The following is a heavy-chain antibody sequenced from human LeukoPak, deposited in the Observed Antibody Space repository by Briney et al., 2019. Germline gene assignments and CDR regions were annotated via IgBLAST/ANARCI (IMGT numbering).Heavy chain of an antibody. J-gene: IGHJ6*02. Sequence: PSETLSLTCTVSGGSISSGGYCWSWLRQHPGKGLEWIGYIYYSGSTYYHPSLKSRVTISVDTSKNQFSLKLSSVTAADTAVYYCARVQGGLLRHYYYYGMDVWGQGTTVTVSS. CDR2: IYYSGST. CDR3: ARVQGGLLRHYYYYGMDV. CDR1: GGSISSGGYC. D-gene: IGHD2-15*01. V-gene: IGHV4-31*03.